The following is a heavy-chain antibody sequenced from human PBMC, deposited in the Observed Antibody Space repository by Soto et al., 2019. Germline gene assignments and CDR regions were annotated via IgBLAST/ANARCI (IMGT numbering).Heavy chain of an antibody. Sequence: GESLKISCKGSGYIFTMYWIGWVRQMPGKGLEWMGIIYPGDSETRYSPSFQGQVTISVDKSIRTTYLQWSSLKASDTATYYCARHSLEDYVWGSYRTNYYYYGMDVWGQGTTVTVSS. CDR1: GYIFTMYW. D-gene: IGHD3-16*02. V-gene: IGHV5-51*01. CDR3: ARHSLEDYVWGSYRTNYYYYGMDV. J-gene: IGHJ6*02. CDR2: IYPGDSET.